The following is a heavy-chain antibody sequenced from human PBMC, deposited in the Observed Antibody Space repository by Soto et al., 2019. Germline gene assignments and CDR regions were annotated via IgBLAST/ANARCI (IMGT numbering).Heavy chain of an antibody. J-gene: IGHJ4*02. CDR1: GFTFTSYP. D-gene: IGHD2-21*01. Sequence: ASVKVSCTTSGFTFTSYPFSWVRQAPGQGLEWLAWVHPYEGTTKVAHQFRDRLTLTTDTSAATVFMELTSLTSDDTAVYFCAREYYSTTTWIDYWGQGTLVTVSS. CDR2: VHPYEGTT. V-gene: IGHV1-18*04. CDR3: AREYYSTTTWIDY.